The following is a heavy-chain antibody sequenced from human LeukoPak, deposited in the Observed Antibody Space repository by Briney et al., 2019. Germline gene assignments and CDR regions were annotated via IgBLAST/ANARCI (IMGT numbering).Heavy chain of an antibody. CDR2: IYTSGST. Sequence: SQTLSLTCTVSGGSISSGSYYWSWSRQPAGKGLEWIGRIYTSGSTNYNPSLKSRVTISVDTSKNQFSLKLSSVTAADTAVYYCAREGLTNRKLDYWGQGTLVTVSS. J-gene: IGHJ4*02. CDR1: GGSISSGSYY. D-gene: IGHD1-14*01. CDR3: AREGLTNRKLDY. V-gene: IGHV4-61*02.